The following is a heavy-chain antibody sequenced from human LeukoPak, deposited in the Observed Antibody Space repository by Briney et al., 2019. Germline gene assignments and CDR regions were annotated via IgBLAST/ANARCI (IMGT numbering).Heavy chain of an antibody. J-gene: IGHJ6*03. D-gene: IGHD5-18*01. CDR2: RRYDGSNK. V-gene: IGHV3-30*02. Sequence: GGSLRLFCAASGRTFSSYGMPWVRQAPGKGLEWVAFRRYDGSNKYYADSVKGRFTISRDNAKNSLYLQMNSLRAEDTALYFCARGTYSFSSTSYYLYYMDVWGRGTTVTVSS. CDR3: ARGTYSFSSTSYYLYYMDV. CDR1: GRTFSSYG.